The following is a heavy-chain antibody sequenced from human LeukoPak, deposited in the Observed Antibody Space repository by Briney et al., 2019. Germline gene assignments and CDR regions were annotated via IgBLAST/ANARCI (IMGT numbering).Heavy chain of an antibody. Sequence: GGSLRLSCAASGFTFDDYGMSWVRQAPGKGLEWVSGINWNGGSTVYADSVKGRFTISRDNAKNSLYLQMNSLRAEDTALYYCASLADYYDSSGPPGGAFDIWGQGTMVTVSS. CDR1: GFTFDDYG. J-gene: IGHJ3*02. CDR3: ASLADYYDSSGPPGGAFDI. CDR2: INWNGGST. V-gene: IGHV3-20*04. D-gene: IGHD3-22*01.